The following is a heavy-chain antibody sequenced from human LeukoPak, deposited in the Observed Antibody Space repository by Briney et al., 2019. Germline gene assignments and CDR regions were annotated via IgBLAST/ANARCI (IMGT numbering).Heavy chain of an antibody. Sequence: ASVKVSCKASGYAFTSYGISWVRQAPGQGLEWMGWISAYNGNTNYAQKLQGRVTMTTDTSTSTAYMELRSLRSDDTAVYYCARDGTYYYDSSGYRYWGQGTLVTVSS. V-gene: IGHV1-18*01. CDR1: GYAFTSYG. CDR2: ISAYNGNT. CDR3: ARDGTYYYDSSGYRY. J-gene: IGHJ4*02. D-gene: IGHD3-22*01.